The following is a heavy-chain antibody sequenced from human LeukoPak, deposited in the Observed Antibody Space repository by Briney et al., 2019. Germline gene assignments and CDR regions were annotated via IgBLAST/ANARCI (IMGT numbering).Heavy chain of an antibody. D-gene: IGHD1-26*01. CDR1: GFTFSNAW. CDR3: TTDGVGVEGATYDN. CDR2: IKAKAHGGTI. J-gene: IGHJ4*02. V-gene: IGHV3-15*01. Sequence: GGSLRLPCAASGFTFSNAWMSWVRQAPGKGLEWVGRIKAKAHGGTIEYAAPVKGRFTISRDDSKNTLYLQMNSLKTEDTAVYYCTTDGVGVEGATYDNWGQGTLVSVSS.